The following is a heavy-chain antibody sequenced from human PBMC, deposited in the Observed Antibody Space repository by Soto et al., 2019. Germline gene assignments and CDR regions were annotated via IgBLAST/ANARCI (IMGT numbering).Heavy chain of an antibody. CDR3: ATAYCGGDCYPFYYYGMDV. CDR2: INPSGGST. V-gene: IGHV1-46*03. D-gene: IGHD2-21*02. CDR1: GYTFTSYY. Sequence: ASVKVSCKASGYTFTSYYMHWVRQAPGQGLEWMGIINPSGGSTSYAQKFQGRVTMTRDTSTSTVYMELSSLRSEDTAVYYCATAYCGGDCYPFYYYGMDVWGQGTTVTV. J-gene: IGHJ6*02.